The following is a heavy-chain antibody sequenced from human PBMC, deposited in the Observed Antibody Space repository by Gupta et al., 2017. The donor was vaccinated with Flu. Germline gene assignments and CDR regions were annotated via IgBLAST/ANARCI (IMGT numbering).Heavy chain of an antibody. Sequence: EVQLVESGGGLVQPGRSLRLSCAASGFTFDDHAMHWVRQPPGKGLEWVSGITWNSDRVHYADSVKGRFTISRDNAKNSLSLQMSSLRPEDTAFYYCARGVGSSSLFFYFDYWGQGNMVTVSS. CDR3: ARGVGSSSLFFYFDY. CDR1: GFTFDDHA. CDR2: ITWNSDRV. D-gene: IGHD6-6*01. J-gene: IGHJ4*02. V-gene: IGHV3-9*01.